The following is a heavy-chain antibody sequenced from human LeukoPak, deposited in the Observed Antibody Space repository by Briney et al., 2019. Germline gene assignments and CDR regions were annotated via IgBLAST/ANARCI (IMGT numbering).Heavy chain of an antibody. J-gene: IGHJ6*02. Sequence: ASVKVSCKASGYTFTGQYLYWARQTPGQGLEWMGWINPKAGDTDSAQNFQGRVTMTRDTSITTVYMELSSLTSDDTAVHYCARGNYGMDVWGQGTTVTVSS. CDR1: GYTFTGQY. V-gene: IGHV1-2*02. CDR2: INPKAGDT. CDR3: ARGNYGMDV.